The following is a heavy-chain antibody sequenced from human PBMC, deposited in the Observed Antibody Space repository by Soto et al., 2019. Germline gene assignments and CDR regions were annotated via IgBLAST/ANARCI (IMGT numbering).Heavy chain of an antibody. V-gene: IGHV1-18*04. J-gene: IGHJ4*02. CDR2: LNTGDGNT. Sequence: QVLLVQSGAEVKKPGALVKVSFKASGYSFSTYGVSGVRQAPGQGLEWMGWLNTGDGNTAYAQKLQGRITLTTDTSTTTAYMELRSLRSDDTAIYYCARGETYGSARAVFDHWGQGTLVTVSS. D-gene: IGHD3-10*01. CDR1: GYSFSTYG. CDR3: ARGETYGSARAVFDH.